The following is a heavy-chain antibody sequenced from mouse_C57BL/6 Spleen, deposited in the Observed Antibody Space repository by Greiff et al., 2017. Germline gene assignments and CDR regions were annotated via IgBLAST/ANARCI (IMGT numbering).Heavy chain of an antibody. V-gene: IGHV1-15*01. CDR2: IDPETGGT. CDR3: TRSEVSSGSSPYWYFDV. J-gene: IGHJ1*03. Sequence: QVQLQQSGAELVRPGASVTLSCKASGYTFTDYEMHWVKQTPVHGLEWIGAIDPETGGTAYNQKFKGKAILTADKSSSTAYMELRSLTSEDSAVYYCTRSEVSSGSSPYWYFDVWGTGTTVTVSS. CDR1: GYTFTDYE. D-gene: IGHD1-1*01.